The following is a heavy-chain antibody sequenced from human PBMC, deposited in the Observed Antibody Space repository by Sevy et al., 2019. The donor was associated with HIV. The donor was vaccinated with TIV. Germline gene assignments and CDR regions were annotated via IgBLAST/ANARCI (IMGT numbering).Heavy chain of an antibody. Sequence: GASVKVSCKASGGTFNIYAISWVRQAPGQGLEWMGGIIPIFGTTNYAQKFQGRVTITADKSTSTAYMELSSLKSEDTAVDYCATGHETATTRGPTARGAFDIWGQGTMVTVSS. D-gene: IGHD1-1*01. CDR2: IIPIFGTT. V-gene: IGHV1-69*06. CDR3: ATGHETATTRGPTARGAFDI. CDR1: GGTFNIYA. J-gene: IGHJ3*02.